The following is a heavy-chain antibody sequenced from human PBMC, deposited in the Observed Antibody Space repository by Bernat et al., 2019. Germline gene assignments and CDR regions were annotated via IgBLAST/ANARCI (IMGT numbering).Heavy chain of an antibody. CDR3: ARTLGSGWPPEYFQH. Sequence: EVQLVESGGGLVQPGGSLRLSCAASGFTFSSYEMNWVRQAPGKGLEWVSYISSSGSTIYYADSVKGRFTISRDNAKNSLYLQMNSRRAEDTAVYYCARTLGSGWPPEYFQHWGQGTLVTVSS. CDR1: GFTFSSYE. D-gene: IGHD6-19*01. J-gene: IGHJ1*01. V-gene: IGHV3-48*03. CDR2: ISSSGSTI.